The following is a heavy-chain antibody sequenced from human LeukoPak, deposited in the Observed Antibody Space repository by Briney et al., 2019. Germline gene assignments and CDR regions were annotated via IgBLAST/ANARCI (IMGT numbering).Heavy chain of an antibody. CDR3: ARDTLSGYDYFY. V-gene: IGHV1-2*02. Sequence: ASVKVSCKASGYTFTGYYMHWVRQAPGQGLEWMGWINPNSGGTNYAQKFQGRVTMTRDTSISTAYMEPSRLRSDDTAVYYCARDTLSGYDYFYWGQGTLVTVSS. CDR1: GYTFTGYY. D-gene: IGHD5-12*01. CDR2: INPNSGGT. J-gene: IGHJ4*02.